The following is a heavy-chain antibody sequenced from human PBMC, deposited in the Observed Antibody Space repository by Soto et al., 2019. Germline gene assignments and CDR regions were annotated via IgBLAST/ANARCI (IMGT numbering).Heavy chain of an antibody. J-gene: IGHJ4*02. CDR1: GYTLTELS. CDR2: FAPEDGET. V-gene: IGHV1-24*01. CDR3: ATVEILAGYYKGFDY. Sequence: QVPLVQSGAEVKKPGASVKVSCKVSGYTLTELSMHWVRQAPGTGLEWMGGFAPEDGETIYAQKFQGRVTMTEDTSTDTADMELSSLRSEDTAVYYCATVEILAGYYKGFDYWGQGTLVTVSS. D-gene: IGHD3-9*01.